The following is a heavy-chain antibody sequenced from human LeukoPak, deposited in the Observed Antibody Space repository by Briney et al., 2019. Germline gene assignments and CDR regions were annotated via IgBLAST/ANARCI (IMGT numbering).Heavy chain of an antibody. V-gene: IGHV4-34*01. D-gene: IGHD2-2*01. CDR2: INHSGST. J-gene: IGHJ5*02. CDR3: ARARGPHIVVVPAARDWFDP. Sequence: PSETLSLTCAVYGGSFSGYYWSWIRQPPGKGLEWIGEINHSGSTNYNPSLKSRVTISVDTSKNQFSLKLSSVTAADTAVYYCARARGPHIVVVPAARDWFDPWGQGTLATVSS. CDR1: GGSFSGYY.